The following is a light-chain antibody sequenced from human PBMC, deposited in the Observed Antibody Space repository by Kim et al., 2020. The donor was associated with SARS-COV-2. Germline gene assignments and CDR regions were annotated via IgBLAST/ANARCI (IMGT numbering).Light chain of an antibody. CDR3: QSFDSNIQV. Sequence: GKTVTIACTRSGGSIASTNVQWYQQRPGTSPTAVIFENNQRPSGVPDRFSGSIDGSSNSASLPISGLKTEDEADYYCQSFDSNIQVFGGGTQLTVL. CDR1: GGSIASTN. J-gene: IGLJ3*02. CDR2: ENN. V-gene: IGLV6-57*01.